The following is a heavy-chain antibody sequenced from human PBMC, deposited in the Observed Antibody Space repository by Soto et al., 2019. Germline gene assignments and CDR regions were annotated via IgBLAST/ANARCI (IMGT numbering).Heavy chain of an antibody. V-gene: IGHV3-23*01. CDR2: ISGSGGST. J-gene: IGHJ5*02. D-gene: IGHD6-19*01. CDR1: GFTFSSYA. CDR3: TKNARQGAVAGPKGFDP. Sequence: GGSLRLSCAASGFTFSSYAMSWVRQAPGKGLEWVSAISGSGGSTYYADSVKGRFTISRDNSTNTLYLQMNSLRAEDTAVYYWTKNARQGAVAGPKGFDPWGQGTLVTVSS.